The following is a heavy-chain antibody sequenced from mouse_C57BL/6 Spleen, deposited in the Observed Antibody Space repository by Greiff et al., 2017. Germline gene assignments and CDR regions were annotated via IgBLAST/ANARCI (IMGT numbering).Heavy chain of an antibody. Sequence: EVQLQESGPGLVKPSQSLSLTCSVSGYSITSGYYWNWIRQFPGNKLEWMGYISYDGSNNYNQYLKNRISITLDTSKNQFFLKLNSVTTEDTAPYYCARDRGTTVVAAYYYAMEDRGHRASVTVST. CDR2: ISYDGSN. CDR3: ARDRGTTVVAAYYYAMED. D-gene: IGHD1-1*01. J-gene: IGHJ4*01. CDR1: GYSITSGYY. V-gene: IGHV3-6*01.